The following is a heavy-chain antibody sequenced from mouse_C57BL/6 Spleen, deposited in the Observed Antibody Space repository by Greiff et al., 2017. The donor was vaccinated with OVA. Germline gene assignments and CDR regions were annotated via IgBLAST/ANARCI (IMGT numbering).Heavy chain of an antibody. CDR3: TGEIRVVFDH. V-gene: IGHV6-3*01. J-gene: IGHJ2*01. CDR1: GFTFSNYW. Sequence: EVKLEESGGGLVQPGGSMKLSCVASGFTFSNYWMNWVRQSPEKGLEWVAQIRLKSDNYATHYAESVKGRFTISRDDSKCSVYLQIHNLRAEDTGIYYCTGEIRVVFDHGRQGTTLTVSS. D-gene: IGHD1-1*02. CDR2: IRLKSDNYAT.